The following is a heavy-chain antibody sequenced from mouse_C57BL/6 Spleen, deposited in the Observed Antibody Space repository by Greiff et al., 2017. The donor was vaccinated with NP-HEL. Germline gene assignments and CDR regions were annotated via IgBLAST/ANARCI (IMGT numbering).Heavy chain of an antibody. CDR1: GYTFTSYW. V-gene: IGHV1-50*01. CDR3: ASRYYGSSYGYFDV. J-gene: IGHJ1*03. D-gene: IGHD1-1*01. Sequence: VQLQQPGAELVKPGASVKLSCKASGYTFTSYWMQWVKQRPGQGLEWIGEIDPSDSYTNYNQKFKGKATLTVDTSSSTAYMQLSSLSSEDSAVYYCASRYYGSSYGYFDVWGTGTTVTVSS. CDR2: IDPSDSYT.